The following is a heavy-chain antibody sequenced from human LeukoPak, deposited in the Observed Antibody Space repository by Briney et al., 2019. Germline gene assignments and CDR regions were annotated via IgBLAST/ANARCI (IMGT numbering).Heavy chain of an antibody. D-gene: IGHD6-13*01. V-gene: IGHV3-23*01. Sequence: GGSLRLSCAASGFTFSSYAMSWVRQAPGKGLEWVSAISGSGGSTYYADSVKGRFTISRDNSKNTLYLQMNSLKAEDTAVYYCAKDGVAAAGTELDYWGQGTLVTVSS. J-gene: IGHJ4*02. CDR2: ISGSGGST. CDR3: AKDGVAAAGTELDY. CDR1: GFTFSSYA.